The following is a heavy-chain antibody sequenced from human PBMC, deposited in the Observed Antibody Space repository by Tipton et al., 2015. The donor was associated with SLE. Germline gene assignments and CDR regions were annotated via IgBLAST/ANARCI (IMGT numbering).Heavy chain of an antibody. Sequence: LRLSCTVSGSSISSSSYYWGWIRQPPGKGLEWIGSIYYSGSTYYNPSLKSRVTISVDTSKNQFSLKLSSVTAADTAVYYCATGQPADHNYYGMDVWGQGTAVTVPS. V-gene: IGHV4-39*07. CDR3: ATGQPADHNYYGMDV. CDR1: GSSISSSSYY. CDR2: IYYSGST. J-gene: IGHJ6*02. D-gene: IGHD1-14*01.